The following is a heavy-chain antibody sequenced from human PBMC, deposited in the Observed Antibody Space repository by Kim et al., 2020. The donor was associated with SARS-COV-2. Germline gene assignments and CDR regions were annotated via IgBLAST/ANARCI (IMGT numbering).Heavy chain of an antibody. D-gene: IGHD2-15*01. Sequence: LKSRVTISVDTSKNQFSLKLSSVTAADTAVYYCARPQDCSGGSCYSFGLWGQGTMVTVSS. V-gene: IGHV4-39*01. CDR3: ARPQDCSGGSCYSFGL. J-gene: IGHJ3*01.